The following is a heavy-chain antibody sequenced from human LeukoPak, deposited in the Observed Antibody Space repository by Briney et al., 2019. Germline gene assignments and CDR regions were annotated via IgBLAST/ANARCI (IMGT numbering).Heavy chain of an antibody. J-gene: IGHJ4*02. V-gene: IGHV3-23*01. CDR2: ISGSGGST. CDR1: RFTFSSYG. CDR3: AKEGGLRSSWSFDF. D-gene: IGHD6-13*01. Sequence: GGSLRLSCAASRFTFSSYGMSWVRQAPGKGLEWVSGISGSGGSTYYADSAKGRFTISRDNSKSTLYLQMNSLRVEDTAVYYCAKEGGLRSSWSFDFWGQGTLVTVSS.